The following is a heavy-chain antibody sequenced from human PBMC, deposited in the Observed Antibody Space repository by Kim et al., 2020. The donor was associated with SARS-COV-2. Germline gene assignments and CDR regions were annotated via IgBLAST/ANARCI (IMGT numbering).Heavy chain of an antibody. V-gene: IGHV4-30-2*01. Sequence: SETLSLTCAVSGGSISSGGYSWSWIRQPPGKGLEWIGYIYHSGSTYYNPSLKSRVTISVDRSKNQFSLKLSSVTAADTAVYYCAREVVPLPHVSTPYYYMDVWGKGTTVTVSS. CDR2: IYHSGST. D-gene: IGHD2-2*01. J-gene: IGHJ6*03. CDR3: AREVVPLPHVSTPYYYMDV. CDR1: GGSISSGGYS.